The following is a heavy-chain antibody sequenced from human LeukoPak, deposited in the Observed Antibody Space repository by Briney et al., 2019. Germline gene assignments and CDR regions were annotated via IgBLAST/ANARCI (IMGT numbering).Heavy chain of an antibody. CDR1: GYTFTSYG. J-gene: IGHJ6*02. V-gene: IGHV7-4-1*02. D-gene: IGHD1-26*01. CDR3: ARGRGSSARLGYFYYYIDV. CDR2: INTNTGNP. Sequence: ASVKVSCKASGYTFTSYGIHWVRQAPGQGLDWMGWINTNTGNPTYAQGFTGRSVFSLETSVSTSYLQITSLKAEDTAVYYCARGRGSSARLGYFYYYIDVGGQGTTVTVSS.